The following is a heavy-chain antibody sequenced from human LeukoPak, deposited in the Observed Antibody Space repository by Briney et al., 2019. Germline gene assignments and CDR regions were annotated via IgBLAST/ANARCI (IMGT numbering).Heavy chain of an antibody. CDR3: AKSDCGSDGCKLLNY. J-gene: IGHJ4*02. CDR2: IDGGGDAT. D-gene: IGHD2-21*01. CDR1: GFTFNNYA. Sequence: GGSLRLSCAASGFTFNNYAMGWVRQPPGKGLEWLSAIDGGGDATKYADSVKGRFIISRDNSKNTLSLQMNSLRVEDTAIYYCAKSDCGSDGCKLLNYWGQGTLVTVSS. V-gene: IGHV3-23*01.